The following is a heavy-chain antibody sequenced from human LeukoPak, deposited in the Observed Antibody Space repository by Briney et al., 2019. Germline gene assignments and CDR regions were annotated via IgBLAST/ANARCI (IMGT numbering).Heavy chain of an antibody. CDR2: IYYSGST. CDR1: GGFISNYY. J-gene: IGHJ3*02. D-gene: IGHD4-23*01. CDR3: ARITYGDNHFDI. Sequence: SETLSLTCTVSGGFISNYYWSWIRQPPGKGLEWIGYIYYSGSTNYNPSLKSRVTISVDTSKNQFSLKLSSVTAADTAVYYCARITYGDNHFDIWGQGTMVTVSS. V-gene: IGHV4-59*01.